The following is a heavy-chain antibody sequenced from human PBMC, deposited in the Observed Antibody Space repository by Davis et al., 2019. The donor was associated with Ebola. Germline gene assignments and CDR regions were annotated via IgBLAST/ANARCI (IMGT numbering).Heavy chain of an antibody. CDR2: LGTSADT. Sequence: GESLKISCAASGFVFRYYVISWLCQAPGKGLEWVSTLGTSADTFYADSVKGRFTISRDNSENTLYLQMNSLRAEDTAVYYCAKDLGDCISSSCLIFDSWGQGTLVTVSS. CDR3: AKDLGDCISSSCLIFDS. J-gene: IGHJ4*02. V-gene: IGHV3-23*01. D-gene: IGHD2-15*01. CDR1: GFVFRYYV.